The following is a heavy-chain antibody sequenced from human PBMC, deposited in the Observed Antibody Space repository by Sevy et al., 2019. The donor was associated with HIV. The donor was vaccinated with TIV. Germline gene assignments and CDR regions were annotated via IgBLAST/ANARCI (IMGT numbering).Heavy chain of an antibody. CDR1: GDSISNSRYY. V-gene: IGHV4-39*01. D-gene: IGHD2-2*01. CDR2: VYYSGST. CDR3: ANQPLTLISPPDS. J-gene: IGHJ4*02. Sequence: SETLSLTCTVSGDSISNSRYYWGWIRQPPGKGLEWIGSVYYSGSTYYNPSLKSRVTLSIDTSKNQFLLKLNSVTATDTAVYHCANQPLTLISPPDSWGQGTLVTVSS.